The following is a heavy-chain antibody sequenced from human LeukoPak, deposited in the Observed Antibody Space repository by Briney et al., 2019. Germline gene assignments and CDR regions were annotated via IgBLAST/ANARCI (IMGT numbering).Heavy chain of an antibody. V-gene: IGHV6-1*01. CDR3: ARGNRQWSGNYFDY. CDR1: GDSVSSNSDA. J-gene: IGHJ4*02. Sequence: PSRTLSLTCAISGDSVSSNSDAWNWIRQSPSRGLEWLGRTYYRSKWYNDYAVSVKSRITISPDTSKNQFSLQLNSVSPDDTAVNYCARGNRQWSGNYFDYWGQGTLVTVSA. CDR2: TYYRSKWYN. D-gene: IGHD6-19*01.